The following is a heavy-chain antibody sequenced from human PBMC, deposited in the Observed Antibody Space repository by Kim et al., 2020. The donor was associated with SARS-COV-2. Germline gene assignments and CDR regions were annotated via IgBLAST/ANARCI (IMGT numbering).Heavy chain of an antibody. CDR1: GGSFSGYY. V-gene: IGHV4-34*01. J-gene: IGHJ3*02. D-gene: IGHD6-13*01. CDR3: ARVGIAAAGTIAFDI. Sequence: SETLSLTCAVYGGSFSGYYWSWIRQPPGKGLEWIGEINHSGSTNYNPSLKSRVTISVDTSKNQFSLKLSSVTAADTAVYYCARVGIAAAGTIAFDIWGQGTMVTVSS. CDR2: INHSGST.